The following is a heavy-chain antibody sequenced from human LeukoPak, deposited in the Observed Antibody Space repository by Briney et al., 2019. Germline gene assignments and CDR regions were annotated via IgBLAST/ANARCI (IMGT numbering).Heavy chain of an antibody. Sequence: PSETLSLTCAVYGVSFSGYYWSWIRQPPGKGLEWIGEINHSGSTNYNPSLKSRVTISVDTSKNQFSLKLSSVTAADTAVYYCARVFGTIDYWGQGTLVTVSS. CDR3: ARVFGTIDY. CDR1: GVSFSGYY. D-gene: IGHD3-3*01. V-gene: IGHV4-34*01. J-gene: IGHJ4*02. CDR2: INHSGST.